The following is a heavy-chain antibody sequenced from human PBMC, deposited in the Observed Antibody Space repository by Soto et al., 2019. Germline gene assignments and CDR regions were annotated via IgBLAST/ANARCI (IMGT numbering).Heavy chain of an antibody. CDR2: IKEDGSEK. CDR3: ARASETF. V-gene: IGHV3-7*01. CDR1: GISFNNYT. Sequence: PGGSLRLSCVASGISFNNYTMNWARQAPGKGLEWVATIKEDGSEKYYVDSVKGRFSIFRDNARNSLYLQMNSLRAEDTAVYYCARASETFWGRGTLVTVSS. D-gene: IGHD3-16*01. J-gene: IGHJ4*02.